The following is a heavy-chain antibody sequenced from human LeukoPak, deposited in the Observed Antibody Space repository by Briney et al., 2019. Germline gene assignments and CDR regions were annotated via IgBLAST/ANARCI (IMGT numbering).Heavy chain of an antibody. CDR1: GFTFSSYA. CDR2: ISGSGGST. CDR3: ARGEYSSSSDFDY. V-gene: IGHV3-23*01. Sequence: TGGSLRLSCAASGFTFSSYAMSWVRQAPGKGLEWVSAISGSGGSTYYADSVKGRFTISRDNSKNTLYLQMNSLRAEDTAVYYCARGEYSSSSDFDYWGQGTLVTVSS. D-gene: IGHD6-6*01. J-gene: IGHJ4*02.